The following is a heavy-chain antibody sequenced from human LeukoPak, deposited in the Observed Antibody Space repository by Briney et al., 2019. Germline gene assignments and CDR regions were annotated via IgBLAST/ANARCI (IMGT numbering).Heavy chain of an antibody. D-gene: IGHD2-2*02. Sequence: GGSLRLSCAASGFTFSSYSMNWVRQAPGKGLEWVSSISSSSSYIYYADSVKGRFTISRDNAKNSLYLQMNSLRAEDTAVYYCARGNQQGYCSSTSCYIDYWGQGTLVTVSS. CDR2: ISSSSSYI. J-gene: IGHJ4*02. V-gene: IGHV3-21*01. CDR1: GFTFSSYS. CDR3: ARGNQQGYCSSTSCYIDY.